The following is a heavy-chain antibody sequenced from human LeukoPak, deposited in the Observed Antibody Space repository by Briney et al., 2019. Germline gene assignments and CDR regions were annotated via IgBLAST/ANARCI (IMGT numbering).Heavy chain of an antibody. Sequence: GGSLRLSCAASGFSVINNYVTWVRQAPGKGLEWVSVIYTGDRADYSDSVKGRFTLSRDNFKNTLYLQMNNLRAEDSAVYYCATDRDPHYGMHVWGQGTTVIVSS. CDR3: ATDRDPHYGMHV. J-gene: IGHJ6*02. V-gene: IGHV3-53*01. D-gene: IGHD3-10*01. CDR2: IYTGDRA. CDR1: GFSVINNY.